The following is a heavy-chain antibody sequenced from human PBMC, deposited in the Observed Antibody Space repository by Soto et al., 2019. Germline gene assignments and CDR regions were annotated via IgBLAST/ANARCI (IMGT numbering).Heavy chain of an antibody. D-gene: IGHD2-2*01. V-gene: IGHV3-30-3*01. CDR1: GFIFSTYA. J-gene: IGHJ6*02. CDR2: ISYDGGNE. Sequence: QVQLVESGGGVVQPGRSLRLSCAASGFIFSTYAMHWVRQAPGKGLEWVALISYDGGNEYYADSEKGRFTISRDDSENTLYLQMIGLRAEDTAVYYCTRDSGIVLVPVTSMDVWGQGTTVTVSS. CDR3: TRDSGIVLVPVTSMDV.